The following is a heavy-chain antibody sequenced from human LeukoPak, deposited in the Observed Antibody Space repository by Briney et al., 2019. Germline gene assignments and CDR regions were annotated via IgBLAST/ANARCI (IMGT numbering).Heavy chain of an antibody. CDR1: GFTFSSYS. D-gene: IGHD3-10*01. J-gene: IGHJ4*02. CDR2: ISSSSSYI. V-gene: IGHV3-21*01. Sequence: PGGSLRLSCAASGFTFSSYSMNWVRQAPGKELEWVSSISSSSSYIYYADSVKGRFTISRDNAKNSLYLQMNSLRAEDTAVYYCARGAGGAFDYWGQGTLVTVSS. CDR3: ARGAGGAFDY.